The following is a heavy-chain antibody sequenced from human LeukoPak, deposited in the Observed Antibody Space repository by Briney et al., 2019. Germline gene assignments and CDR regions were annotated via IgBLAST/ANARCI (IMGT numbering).Heavy chain of an antibody. J-gene: IGHJ4*02. D-gene: IGHD5-12*01. CDR2: INPNSGGT. V-gene: IGHV1-2*02. Sequence: GASVKVSCKASGYTFTNYGISWVRQAPGQGLEWMGWINPNSGGTNYAQKFQGRVTMTSDTSISTAYMELSRLRPDDTAVYYCARGSVVATIGWGYFDYWGQGTLVTVSS. CDR3: ARGSVVATIGWGYFDY. CDR1: GYTFTNYG.